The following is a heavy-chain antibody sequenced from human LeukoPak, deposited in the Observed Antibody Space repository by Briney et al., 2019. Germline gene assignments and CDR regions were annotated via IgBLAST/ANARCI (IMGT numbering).Heavy chain of an antibody. CDR1: GYTFTAYY. CDR2: MVPSSGVS. J-gene: IGHJ4*02. V-gene: IGHV1-2*02. Sequence: ASVKVSCKASGYTFTAYYVHWVRQAPGQGLEWMGYMVPSSGVSHYSQKFQDRVTMTRDTSTSTAYLELSGLTSDDTAVYHCSTEDKYCTSTTCGDFWGQGTLVTVSS. CDR3: STEDKYCTSTTCGDF. D-gene: IGHD2-2*01.